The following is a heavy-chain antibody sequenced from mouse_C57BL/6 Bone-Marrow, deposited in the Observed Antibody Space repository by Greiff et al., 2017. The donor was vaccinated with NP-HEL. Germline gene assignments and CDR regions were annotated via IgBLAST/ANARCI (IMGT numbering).Heavy chain of an antibody. V-gene: IGHV1-59*01. Sequence: QVQLQQPGAELVRPGTSVKLSCKASGYTFPSYWMHWVKQRPGQGLEWIGVIDPSDSYTNYNQKFKGKATLPVDTSSSTAYMQLSSLTSEDSAVYYCARSEDYSNYEEYWGQGTTLTVAS. D-gene: IGHD2-5*01. CDR2: IDPSDSYT. CDR3: ARSEDYSNYEEY. J-gene: IGHJ2*01. CDR1: GYTFPSYW.